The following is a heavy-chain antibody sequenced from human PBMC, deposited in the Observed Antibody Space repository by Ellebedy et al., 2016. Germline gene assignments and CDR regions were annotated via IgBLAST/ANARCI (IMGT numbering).Heavy chain of an antibody. V-gene: IGHV4-59*01. CDR3: ARVGHDLGSCGGDCHLRWFDP. CDR2: IYYSGST. Sequence: SETLSLTCTVSGGSISSYYWSWIRQPPGKGLEWIGYIYYSGSTNYNPSLKSRVTISVDTSKNQFSLKLTSVTAADTAVYYCARVGHDLGSCGGDCHLRWFDPWGQGTLVTVSS. CDR1: GGSISSYY. D-gene: IGHD2-21*02. J-gene: IGHJ5*02.